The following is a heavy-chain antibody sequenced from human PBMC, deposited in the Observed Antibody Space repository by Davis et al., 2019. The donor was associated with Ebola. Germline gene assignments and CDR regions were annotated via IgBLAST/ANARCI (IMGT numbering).Heavy chain of an antibody. V-gene: IGHV3-48*01. Sequence: GGSLRLSCAASGFTFSSYGMHWVRQAPGKGLEWISYISTSSSTIYYADSVKGRFTISRDNSKNTLYLQMNSLRVEDTAVYFCARGDVPFAEAAYWGQGTLAIVSS. CDR2: ISTSSSTI. D-gene: IGHD3-16*01. J-gene: IGHJ1*01. CDR3: ARGDVPFAEAAY. CDR1: GFTFSSYG.